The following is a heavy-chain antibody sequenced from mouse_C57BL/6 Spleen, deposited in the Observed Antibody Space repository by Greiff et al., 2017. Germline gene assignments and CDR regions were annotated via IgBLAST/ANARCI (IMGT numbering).Heavy chain of an antibody. Sequence: EVKLMESGEGLVKPGGSLKLSCAASGFTFSSYAMSWVRQTPEKRLEWVAYISSGGDYIYYADTVKGRVTISRDNARNTLYLQMSSLKSEDTAMYYCTRRAVVATDYAMDYWGQGTSVTVSS. CDR3: TRRAVVATDYAMDY. V-gene: IGHV5S21*01. CDR2: ISSGGDYI. D-gene: IGHD1-1*01. J-gene: IGHJ4*01. CDR1: GFTFSSYA.